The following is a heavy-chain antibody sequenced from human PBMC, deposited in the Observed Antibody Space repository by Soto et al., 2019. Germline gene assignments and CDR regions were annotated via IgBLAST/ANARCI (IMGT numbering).Heavy chain of an antibody. J-gene: IGHJ4*02. CDR2: IPSKTNTYAT. V-gene: IGHV3-73*01. CDR3: TRQHLDVPVASAIDY. CDR1: GFTFSGST. D-gene: IGHD6-19*01. Sequence: GGSLRLSCTASGFTFSGSTIHWVHQTSGKGLEWVGRIPSKTNTYATAYAASVKGRFTISRDDSKNTAYLQMDSLKTEDTAVYYCTRQHLDVPVASAIDYWGQGTLVTVSS.